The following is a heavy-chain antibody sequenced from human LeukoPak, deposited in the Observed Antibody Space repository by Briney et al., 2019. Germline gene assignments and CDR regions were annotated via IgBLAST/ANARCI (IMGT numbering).Heavy chain of an antibody. J-gene: IGHJ4*02. Sequence: GGSLRLSCAASGFIFSSYGMHWVRQAPGKGLEWVAFIRYDGTNKYYADSVRGRFTISRDDSTNTLYLQMNSLRGEDTAVYYCARGRLAAAGTSYYFDYWGQGTLVTVSS. V-gene: IGHV3-30*02. CDR2: IRYDGTNK. D-gene: IGHD6-13*01. CDR1: GFIFSSYG. CDR3: ARGRLAAAGTSYYFDY.